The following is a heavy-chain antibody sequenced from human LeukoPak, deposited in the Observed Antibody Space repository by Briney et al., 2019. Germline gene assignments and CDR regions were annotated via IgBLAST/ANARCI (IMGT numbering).Heavy chain of an antibody. CDR3: VRGTGY. CDR1: GFTFSTYV. V-gene: IGHV3-64D*06. CDR2: ISSNGDNT. Sequence: GGSLRLSCSVSGFTFSTYVMHWVRQAQGKGLEYVSAISSNGDNTYYADSVKGRFTISRDNSKNTLYLQMSSLRADDTAVYYCVRGTGYWGQGTLVTASS. J-gene: IGHJ4*02.